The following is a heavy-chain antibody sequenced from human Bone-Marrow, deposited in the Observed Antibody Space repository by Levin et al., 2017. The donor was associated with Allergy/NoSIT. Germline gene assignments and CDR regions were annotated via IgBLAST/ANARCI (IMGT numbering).Heavy chain of an antibody. CDR1: GFTVSSNY. Sequence: SGGSLRLSCAASGFTVSSNYMSWVRQAPGKGLEWVSVIYSNGRTYYADSVKGRFTISRDNSKNTLYLQMNSLRAEDTAVYYCARDGPRASYYYYGMDVWGQGTTVTVSS. CDR2: IYSNGRT. V-gene: IGHV3-66*01. CDR3: ARDGPRASYYYYGMDV. J-gene: IGHJ6*02.